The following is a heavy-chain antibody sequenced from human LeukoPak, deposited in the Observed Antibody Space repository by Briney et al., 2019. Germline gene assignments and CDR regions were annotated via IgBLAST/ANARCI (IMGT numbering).Heavy chain of an antibody. CDR3: ARGVGGSYSDYFDY. CDR2: IKQDGSEK. V-gene: IGHV3-7*01. Sequence: GGSLRLSCEASGFTFSSYWMSWVRQAPGKGLEWVANIKQDGSEKKYLDSVKGRFTISRDNAKNSMYLQMNSLRAEDTAVYYCARGVGGSYSDYFDYWGQGTLVTVSS. CDR1: GFTFSSYW. D-gene: IGHD1-26*01. J-gene: IGHJ4*02.